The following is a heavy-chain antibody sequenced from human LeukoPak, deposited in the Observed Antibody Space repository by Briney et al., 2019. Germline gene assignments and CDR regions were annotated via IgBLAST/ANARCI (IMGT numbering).Heavy chain of an antibody. CDR2: IYSSGST. CDR1: GGSISSYY. Sequence: PSETLSLTCTVSGGSISSYYWGWIRQPPGKGLEWIGYIYSSGSTNYNPSLKSRVTISVDTSKNQFSLKLSSVTAADTAVYYCARRRGAHTANALDIWGQGTMVTVSS. CDR3: ARRRGAHTANALDI. D-gene: IGHD3-10*01. V-gene: IGHV4-59*08. J-gene: IGHJ3*02.